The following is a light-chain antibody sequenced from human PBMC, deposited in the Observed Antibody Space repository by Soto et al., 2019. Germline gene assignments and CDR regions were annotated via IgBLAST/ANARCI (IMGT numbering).Light chain of an antibody. J-gene: IGKJ5*01. CDR2: DAS. V-gene: IGKV1-33*01. Sequence: DIQMTQSPSSLSASEGDRVSIRCQASQDIRNYLNWYQQKPGKAAKLLIYDASNLETGVPSRFSGSGSGTHFDLTISSLQPEDIATYYCQQYDNLPITFGQGTRLEI. CDR1: QDIRNY. CDR3: QQYDNLPIT.